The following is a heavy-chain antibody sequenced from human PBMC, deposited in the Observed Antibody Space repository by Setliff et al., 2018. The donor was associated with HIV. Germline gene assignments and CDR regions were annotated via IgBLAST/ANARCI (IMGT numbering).Heavy chain of an antibody. V-gene: IGHV1-69*10. CDR2: IVPILGIA. CDR1: GGTFTNSA. J-gene: IGHJ3*02. Sequence: SVKVSCKASGGTFTNSAIGWVRQAPGQGLEWMGAIVPILGIANSAQKFQGRVTITTDESTNTAYMELSSLRSEETAVYYCARIPTGGAFDIWGQGTVVTV. D-gene: IGHD7-27*01. CDR3: ARIPTGGAFDI.